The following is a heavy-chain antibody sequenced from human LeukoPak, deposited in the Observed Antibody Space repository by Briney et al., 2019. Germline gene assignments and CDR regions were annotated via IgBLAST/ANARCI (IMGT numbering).Heavy chain of an antibody. Sequence: SETLSLTCTVSGGSISSYYWSWIRQPAGKGLEWIGRIYTSGSTNYNPSLKSRVTMSVDTSKNQFSLKLSSVTAADTAVYYCARGSRCSGGSCYSFDYWGQGTLVTVSS. D-gene: IGHD2-15*01. CDR2: IYTSGST. V-gene: IGHV4-4*07. CDR3: ARGSRCSGGSCYSFDY. CDR1: GGSISSYY. J-gene: IGHJ4*02.